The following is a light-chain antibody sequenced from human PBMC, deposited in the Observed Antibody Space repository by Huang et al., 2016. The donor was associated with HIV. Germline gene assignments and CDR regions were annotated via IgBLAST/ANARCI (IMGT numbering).Light chain of an antibody. J-gene: IGKJ1*01. Sequence: DIQMTQSPSSLSASVGDRVTITCRASQGISNSLAWYQQKPGKAPKRLLYAASSLESGVPSRFSGSGSGTDYTLTISSLQPEDFATYYCQQYFSTPRWTFGQGTKVEIK. CDR1: QGISNS. V-gene: IGKV1-NL1*01. CDR2: AAS. CDR3: QQYFSTPRWT.